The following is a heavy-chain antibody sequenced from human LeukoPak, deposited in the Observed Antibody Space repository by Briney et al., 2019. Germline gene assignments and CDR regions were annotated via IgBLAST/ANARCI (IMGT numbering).Heavy chain of an antibody. Sequence: ASVKVSCKASGYTFTGYYKHWVRQAPGQGLEWMGWINPNSGGTNYAQKFQGRVTMTRDTSISTAYMELSRLRSDDTAVYYCARATVTNDYFDYWGQGTLVTVSS. J-gene: IGHJ4*02. D-gene: IGHD4-17*01. CDR1: GYTFTGYY. CDR3: ARATVTNDYFDY. CDR2: INPNSGGT. V-gene: IGHV1-2*02.